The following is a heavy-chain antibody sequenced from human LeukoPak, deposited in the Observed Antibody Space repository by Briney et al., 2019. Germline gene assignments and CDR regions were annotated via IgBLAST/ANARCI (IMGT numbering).Heavy chain of an antibody. CDR1: GFTVSSNY. J-gene: IGHJ4*02. CDR3: AISPGWTHYYDSSGYFRGPDYFDY. CDR2: IYSGGST. D-gene: IGHD3-22*01. Sequence: HPGGSLRLSCAASGFTVSSNYMSWVRQAPGKGLEWVSVIYSGGSTYYADSVKGRFTISRDNSKNTLYLQMNSLRAEDTAVYYCAISPGWTHYYDSSGYFRGPDYFDYWGQGTLVTVSS. V-gene: IGHV3-53*01.